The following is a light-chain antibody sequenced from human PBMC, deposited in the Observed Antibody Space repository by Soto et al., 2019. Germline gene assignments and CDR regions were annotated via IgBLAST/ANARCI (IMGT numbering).Light chain of an antibody. CDR1: QSVSSSY. CDR2: GAS. J-gene: IGKJ2*01. CDR3: QQYGSSPPYT. V-gene: IGKV3-20*01. Sequence: EIVVTQSPGTLSLSPGDRATLSCRASQSVSSSYLAWYQQKPGQAPRLLIYGASSRATGIPDRFSGSGSGTDFTLTISRLEPEDFAVYYCQQYGSSPPYTFGQGTKLEIK.